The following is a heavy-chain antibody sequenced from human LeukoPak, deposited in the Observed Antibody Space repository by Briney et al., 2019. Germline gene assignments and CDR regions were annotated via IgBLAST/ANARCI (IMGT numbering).Heavy chain of an antibody. CDR2: IYYSGNT. CDR1: GGSIRSYY. V-gene: IGHV4-59*08. J-gene: IGHJ3*02. CDR3: ARYMERHSSAFDI. Sequence: SETLSLTCTVSGGSIRSYYWSWIRQPPGKGLEWIAYIYYSGNTNYNPSLKSRVTISVDTSKNQSSLKLSSVTAADTAVYYCARYMERHSSAFDIWGQGTMVTVSS. D-gene: IGHD1-1*01.